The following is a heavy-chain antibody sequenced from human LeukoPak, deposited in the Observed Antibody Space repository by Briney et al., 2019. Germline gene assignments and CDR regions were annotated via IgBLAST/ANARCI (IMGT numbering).Heavy chain of an antibody. Sequence: GASVKVPCKASGYTFTGYYMHWVRQAPGQGLEWMGWINPNSGGTNYAQKFQGRVTMTRDTSISTAYMELSRLRSDDTAVYYCARSLHAYCGGDCYTPFDYWGQGTLVTVSS. V-gene: IGHV1-2*02. D-gene: IGHD2-21*01. CDR3: ARSLHAYCGGDCYTPFDY. CDR1: GYTFTGYY. CDR2: INPNSGGT. J-gene: IGHJ4*02.